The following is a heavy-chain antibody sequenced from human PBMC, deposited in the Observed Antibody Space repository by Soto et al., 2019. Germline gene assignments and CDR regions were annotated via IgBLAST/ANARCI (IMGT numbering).Heavy chain of an antibody. Sequence: GGSLRLSCVASGXTFSDYYMSWIRQAPGKGLEWVSYISSSSSYTNYADSVKGRFTISRDNAKNSLYLQMNSLRAEDTAVYYCARDHHRYSGYDYVDYWGQGTLVTVSS. CDR1: GXTFSDYY. CDR3: ARDHHRYSGYDYVDY. V-gene: IGHV3-11*05. CDR2: ISSSSSYT. D-gene: IGHD5-12*01. J-gene: IGHJ4*02.